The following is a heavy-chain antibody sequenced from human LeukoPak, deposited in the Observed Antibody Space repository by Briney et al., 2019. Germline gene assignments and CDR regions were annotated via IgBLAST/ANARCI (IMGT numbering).Heavy chain of an antibody. Sequence: GGSLRLSCAASGLTFSSYWMSWVRQAPGKGLEWVANIKQDGSEKYYVDSVKGRFTISRDNAKNSLYLQMNSLRAEDTAVYYCTRDRLPSGSYYEVENDYWGQGTLVTVSS. CDR1: GLTFSSYW. J-gene: IGHJ4*02. V-gene: IGHV3-7*03. D-gene: IGHD3-10*01. CDR3: TRDRLPSGSYYEVENDY. CDR2: IKQDGSEK.